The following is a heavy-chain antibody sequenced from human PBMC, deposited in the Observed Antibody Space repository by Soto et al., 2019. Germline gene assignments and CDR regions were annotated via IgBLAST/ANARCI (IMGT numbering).Heavy chain of an antibody. CDR3: AKRDVPHSTSNAYFYDH. D-gene: IGHD2-21*02. Sequence: EVQLLQSGGGLVQPGGSLTLSCGVSGFPFAPSTMSWVRQAPGKGLEWVSTISVSVGSTYSADSVQGRFTVSSDISDNTLFLRMTSLTADYTAVYFCAKRDVPHSTSNAYFYDHWGRGVLVTVSS. CDR1: GFPFAPST. V-gene: IGHV3-23*01. J-gene: IGHJ4*02. CDR2: ISVSVGST.